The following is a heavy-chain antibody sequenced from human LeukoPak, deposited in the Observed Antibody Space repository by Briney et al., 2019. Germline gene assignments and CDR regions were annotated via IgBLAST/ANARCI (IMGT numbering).Heavy chain of an antibody. J-gene: IGHJ5*02. CDR1: GYTLTELS. CDR3: ATPARFYYGSGSYYKS. D-gene: IGHD3-10*01. V-gene: IGHV1-24*01. Sequence: ASVTVSCKVSGYTLTELSMHWVRQAPGKGLEWMGGFDPEDGETIYAQKFQGRVTMTEDTSTDTAYMELSSLRSEDTAVYYCATPARFYYGSGSYYKSWGQGTLVTVSS. CDR2: FDPEDGET.